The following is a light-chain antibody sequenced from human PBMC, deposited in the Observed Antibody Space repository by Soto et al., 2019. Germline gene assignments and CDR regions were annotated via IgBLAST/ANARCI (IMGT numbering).Light chain of an antibody. CDR1: QSVSSSY. CDR3: QQYGSSRM. J-gene: IGKJ1*01. Sequence: EIVLTQSPGTLSLSPGERATLSCRASQSVSSSYLAWYQQKPGQAPRLLIYGASSRATGIPDRFSGSGSGTDFTLTISRLEPEDLALYSCQQYGSSRMFGQGTKVEIK. V-gene: IGKV3-20*01. CDR2: GAS.